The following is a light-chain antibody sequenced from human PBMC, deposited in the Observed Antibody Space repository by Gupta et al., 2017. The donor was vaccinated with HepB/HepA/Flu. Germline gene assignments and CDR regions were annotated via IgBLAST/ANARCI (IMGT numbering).Light chain of an antibody. CDR1: QSVNRNY. Sequence: IVLTQSPGTLSWSPGERATLSCRASQSVNRNYLAWHQQKPGQSPRLLIYGAASSDRGITDRFRGGGEGKDFTLSSSRREQEACAVYYVQQYGSLWAFGQGTKVEIK. J-gene: IGKJ1*01. V-gene: IGKV3-20*01. CDR2: GAA. CDR3: QQYGSLWA.